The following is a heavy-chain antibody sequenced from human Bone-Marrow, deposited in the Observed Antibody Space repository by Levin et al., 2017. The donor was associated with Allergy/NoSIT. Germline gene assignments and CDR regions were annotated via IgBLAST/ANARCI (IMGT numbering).Heavy chain of an antibody. CDR1: GGSISSYY. CDR3: ARQSEPYYDFWSGYLNYYYYYGMDV. CDR2: IYYSGST. D-gene: IGHD3-3*01. Sequence: ASETLSLTCTVSGGSISSYYWSWIRQPPGKGLEWIGYIYYSGSTNYNPSLKSRVTISVDTSKNQFSLKLSSVTAEDTAVYYCARQSEPYYDFWSGYLNYYYYYGMDVWGQGTTVTVSS. V-gene: IGHV4-59*01. J-gene: IGHJ6*02.